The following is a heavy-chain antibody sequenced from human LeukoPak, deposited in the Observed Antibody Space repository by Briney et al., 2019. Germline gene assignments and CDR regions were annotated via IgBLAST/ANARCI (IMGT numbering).Heavy chain of an antibody. Sequence: VASVKVSCKASGYTFTGCFLHWVRQAPGQGLEWMGWINPKSGGTNYEQTFQGRVIMTRDTSISTAYMELIRLTSDHTALYYCARDIGSGSYYWGQGTLVTVSS. J-gene: IGHJ4*02. V-gene: IGHV1-2*02. CDR2: INPKSGGT. D-gene: IGHD3-10*01. CDR1: GYTFTGCF. CDR3: ARDIGSGSYY.